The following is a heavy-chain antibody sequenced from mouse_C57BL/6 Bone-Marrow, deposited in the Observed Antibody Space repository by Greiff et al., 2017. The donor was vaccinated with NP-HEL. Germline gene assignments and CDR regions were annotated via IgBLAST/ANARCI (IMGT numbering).Heavy chain of an antibody. CDR2: ISSGSSTI. CDR3: ARGDGYSYYYAMDY. D-gene: IGHD2-3*01. J-gene: IGHJ4*01. CDR1: GFTFSDYG. Sequence: EVKVEESGGGLVKPGGSLKLSCAASGFTFSDYGMHWVRQAPEKGLEWVAYISSGSSTIYYADTVKGRRTISRDNAKNTLFLQMTRLRSEDTAMYYCARGDGYSYYYAMDYWGQGTSVTVSS. V-gene: IGHV5-17*01.